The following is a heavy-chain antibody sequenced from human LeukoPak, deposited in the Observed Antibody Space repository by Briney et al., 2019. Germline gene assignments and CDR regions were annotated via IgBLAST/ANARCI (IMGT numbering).Heavy chain of an antibody. D-gene: IGHD3-10*01. V-gene: IGHV4-59*01. CDR3: ARSGLIRGVST. CDR1: GDSMSSYY. Sequence: SETLSLTCTVSGDSMSSYYWTWIRQPPGKELEWIGSISYSGSTNYNPSLKSRVTMSVDTSKNQFSLKLNSVTAADTAVYYCARSGLIRGVSTWGQGTLVTVSS. J-gene: IGHJ4*02. CDR2: ISYSGST.